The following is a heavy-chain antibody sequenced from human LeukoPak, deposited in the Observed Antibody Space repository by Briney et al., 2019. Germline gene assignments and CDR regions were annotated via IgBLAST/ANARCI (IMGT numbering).Heavy chain of an antibody. CDR2: IYPGDSDT. D-gene: IGHD3-22*01. CDR3: ARLDRGSLIADLPFDY. CDR1: GYSFTSYW. J-gene: IGHJ4*02. V-gene: IGHV5-51*01. Sequence: GESLKISCKGSGYSFTSYWIGWVRQMPGKGLEWMGIIYPGDSDTRYSPSFQGQVTISVDKSISIAYLQWSSLKASDTAMYYCARLDRGSLIADLPFDYWGQGTLVTVSS.